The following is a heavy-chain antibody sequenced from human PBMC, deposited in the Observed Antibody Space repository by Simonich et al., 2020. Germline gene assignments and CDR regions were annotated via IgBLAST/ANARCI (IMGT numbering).Heavy chain of an antibody. V-gene: IGHV4-59*08. CDR2: IYYRGST. CDR1: GGSISSYY. Sequence: QVQLQESGPGLVKPSETLSLTCTDSGGSISSYYWSWIRQPPGKGLEWIGYIYYRGSTNYNPSLKSRVTISVDTSKNQFSLKLSSVTAADTAVYYCARLPDYWGQGTLVTVSS. J-gene: IGHJ4*02. CDR3: ARLPDY.